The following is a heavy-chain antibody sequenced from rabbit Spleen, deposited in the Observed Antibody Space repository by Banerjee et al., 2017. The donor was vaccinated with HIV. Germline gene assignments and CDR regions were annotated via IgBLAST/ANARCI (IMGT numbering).Heavy chain of an antibody. V-gene: IGHV1S7*01. CDR2: IDPLFGGT. Sequence: QSLEESGGGLVQPGGSLKLSCKASGFDFSGYGVSWVRQAPGKGLEWIGYIDPLFGGTYYATWVNGRFSISSHNAQNTLYLQLNSLTAADTATYFCARNANGGWDLWGQGTLVTVS. D-gene: IGHD4-1*01. CDR3: ARNANGGWDL. J-gene: IGHJ6*01. CDR1: GFDFSGYG.